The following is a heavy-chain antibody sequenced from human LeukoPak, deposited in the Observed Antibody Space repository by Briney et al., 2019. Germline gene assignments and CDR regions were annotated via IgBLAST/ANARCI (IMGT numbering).Heavy chain of an antibody. CDR3: AKARSSSWYLDSMDV. V-gene: IGHV3-23*01. Sequence: GGSLRLSCAASGFTFSNYAMSWVRQAPGKGLEWVSAISGSGGSTDYADSVKGRFTISRNNSKNTLYLQMNSLGAEDTAVYYCAKARSSSWYLDSMDVWGKGTTVTVSS. J-gene: IGHJ6*03. D-gene: IGHD6-13*01. CDR1: GFTFSNYA. CDR2: ISGSGGST.